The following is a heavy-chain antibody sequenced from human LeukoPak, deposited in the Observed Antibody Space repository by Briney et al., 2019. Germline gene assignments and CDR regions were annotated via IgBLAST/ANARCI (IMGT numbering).Heavy chain of an antibody. J-gene: IGHJ6*03. V-gene: IGHV4-34*01. CDR1: GGSFSGYY. Sequence: PSETLSLTCAVYGGSFSGYYWSWIRQPPGKGLEWIGEINHSGSTNYKPSLKSRVTISVDTSKNQFSLKLSSVTAADTAVYYCARGSIVVVPGYYYMDVWGKGTTVTVSS. CDR2: INHSGST. D-gene: IGHD2-2*01. CDR3: ARGSIVVVPGYYYMDV.